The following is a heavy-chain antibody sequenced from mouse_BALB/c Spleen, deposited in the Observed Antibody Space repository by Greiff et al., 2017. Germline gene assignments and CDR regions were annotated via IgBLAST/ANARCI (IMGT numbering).Heavy chain of an antibody. V-gene: IGHV2-9*02. D-gene: IGHD2-1*01. J-gene: IGHJ4*01. CDR3: ARDGRGNYLYAMDY. CDR2: IWAGGST. CDR1: GFSLTSYG. Sequence: VKLVESGPGLVAPSQSLSITCTVSGFSLTSYGVHWVRQPPGKGLEWLGVIWAGGSTNYNSALMSRLSISKDNSKSQVFLKMNSLQTDDTAMYYCARDGRGNYLYAMDYWGQGTSVTVSS.